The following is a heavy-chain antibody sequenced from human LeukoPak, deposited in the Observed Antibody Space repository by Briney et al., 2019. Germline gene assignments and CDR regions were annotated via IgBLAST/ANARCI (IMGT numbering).Heavy chain of an antibody. V-gene: IGHV4-59*02. CDR2: ISYIGNT. D-gene: IGHD5-18*01. J-gene: IGHJ4*02. CDR1: GGSVTSYY. Sequence: SETLSLTCIVSGGSVTSYYWSWIRRPPGKGLEWIGYISYIGNTKYNPSLKSRVTMSIDASKNQLSPKLSSVTAADTAVYYCARSTVDTAMVLGYWGQGTLITVSS. CDR3: ARSTVDTAMVLGY.